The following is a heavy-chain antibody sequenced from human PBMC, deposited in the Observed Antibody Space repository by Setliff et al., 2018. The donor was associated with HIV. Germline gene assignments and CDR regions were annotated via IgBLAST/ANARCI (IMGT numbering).Heavy chain of an antibody. CDR3: ARGPNAAGYMDV. J-gene: IGHJ6*03. D-gene: IGHD2-15*01. CDR2: ITPIFGTI. Sequence: VKVSCKASGGTFSNYAINWVRQAPGQGLEWVGGITPIFGTINYAPKFLGRVTITADESTTAAYMELSSLRSEDTAVYFCARGPNAAGYMDVWGKGTTVTVSS. V-gene: IGHV1-69*13. CDR1: GGTFSNYA.